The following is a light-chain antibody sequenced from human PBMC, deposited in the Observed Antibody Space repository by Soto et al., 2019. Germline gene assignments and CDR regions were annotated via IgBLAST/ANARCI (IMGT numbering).Light chain of an antibody. Sequence: EIVLTQFPGTLSLSPGERATLSCRASQSVGRNYVAWYQQKPGQDPRVIIYAASNRASGVPARFSGSGSGSDFTLTISRLEPEDFAGYYCQQYGTSPWAFGQGTKVEIK. CDR1: QSVGRNY. V-gene: IGKV3-20*01. CDR2: AAS. J-gene: IGKJ1*01. CDR3: QQYGTSPWA.